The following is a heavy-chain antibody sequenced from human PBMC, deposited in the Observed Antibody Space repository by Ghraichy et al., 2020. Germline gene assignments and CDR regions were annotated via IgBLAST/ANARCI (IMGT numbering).Heavy chain of an antibody. CDR3: ARDEEPREYYYGMDV. CDR1: GFTFSSYS. Sequence: GVLRLSCAASGFTFSSYSMNWVRQAPGKGLEWVSSISSSSSYIYYADSVKGRFTISRDNAKNSLYLQMNSLRAEDTAVYYCARDEEPREYYYGMDVWGQGTTVTVSS. CDR2: ISSSSSYI. V-gene: IGHV3-21*01. D-gene: IGHD1-14*01. J-gene: IGHJ6*02.